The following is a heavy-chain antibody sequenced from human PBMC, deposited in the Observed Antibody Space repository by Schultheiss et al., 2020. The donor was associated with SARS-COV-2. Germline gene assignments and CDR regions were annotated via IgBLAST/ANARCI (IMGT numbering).Heavy chain of an antibody. V-gene: IGHV1-69*04. J-gene: IGHJ5*02. D-gene: IGHD5-18*01. CDR3: ARVLQFGYSYGNGWFDP. Sequence: SVKVSCKASGGTFSSYAISWVRQAPGQGLEWMGRIIPILGIANYAQKFQGRVTITADKSTSTAYMELSSLRSEDTAVYYCARVLQFGYSYGNGWFDPWGQGTLVTVSS. CDR2: IIPILGIA. CDR1: GGTFSSYA.